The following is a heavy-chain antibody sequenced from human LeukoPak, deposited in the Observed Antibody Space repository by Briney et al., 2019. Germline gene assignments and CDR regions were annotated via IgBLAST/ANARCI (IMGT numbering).Heavy chain of an antibody. Sequence: SVKVSCKASGGTFSSYAISWVRQAPGQGLEWMGGIIPIFGTANYAQKFQGRVTITTDESTSTAYMELSSLRSEDTAVYYCASNTNYYYYYMDVWGKGPTVTVSS. D-gene: IGHD1-26*01. V-gene: IGHV1-69*05. CDR2: IIPIFGTA. CDR3: ASNTNYYYYYMDV. CDR1: GGTFSSYA. J-gene: IGHJ6*03.